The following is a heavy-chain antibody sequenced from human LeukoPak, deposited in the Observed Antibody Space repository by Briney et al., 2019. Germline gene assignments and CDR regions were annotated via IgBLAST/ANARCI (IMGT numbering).Heavy chain of an antibody. CDR3: ARDYQQRAPNRYFDY. J-gene: IGHJ4*02. CDR2: IYHSGST. CDR1: GGSISSGGYY. D-gene: IGHD2-2*01. V-gene: IGHV4-30-2*01. Sequence: SQTLSLTCTVSGGSISSGGYYWSWIRQPPGKGLEWIGYIYHSGSTYYNPSLKSRVTISVDRSKNQFSLKLSSVTAAGTAVYYCARDYQQRAPNRYFDYWGQGTLVTVSS.